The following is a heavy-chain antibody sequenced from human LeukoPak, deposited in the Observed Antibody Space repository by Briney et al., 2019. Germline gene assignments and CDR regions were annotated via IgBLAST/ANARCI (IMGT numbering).Heavy chain of an antibody. Sequence: GESLKISCKGSGYSFTSYWIGWVRQMPGKGLEWMGIIYPGDSDTRYSPSFQGQVTISADKSISTAYLQWSSLKASDTAMYYCARHFDPSIAAARFDPWGQGTLVTVSS. CDR3: ARHFDPSIAAARFDP. V-gene: IGHV5-51*01. D-gene: IGHD6-13*01. CDR2: IYPGDSDT. CDR1: GYSFTSYW. J-gene: IGHJ5*02.